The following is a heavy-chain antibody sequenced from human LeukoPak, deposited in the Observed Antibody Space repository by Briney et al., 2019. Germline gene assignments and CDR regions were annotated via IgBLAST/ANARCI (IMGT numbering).Heavy chain of an antibody. D-gene: IGHD3-3*02. CDR3: VRPDRIFGVHAAFDA. CDR2: IIPKYSAS. Sequence: SVKVSCKASGGSFSDYPINWVRQAPGQGLEWLGGIIPKYSASNYAQAFQGRVTITADESTNTVYMEMSGLRPDDTAVYYCVRPDRIFGVHAAFDAWGQGTLVAVSS. J-gene: IGHJ3*01. V-gene: IGHV1-69*13. CDR1: GGSFSDYP.